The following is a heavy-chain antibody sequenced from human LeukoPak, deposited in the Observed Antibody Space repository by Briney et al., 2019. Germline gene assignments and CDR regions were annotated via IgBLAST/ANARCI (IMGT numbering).Heavy chain of an antibody. CDR1: GFIFNSYS. CDR2: ISSSGSYK. Sequence: GGSLRLFCAASGFIFNSYSMNWVRQAPGKGLEWVSSISSSGSYKYYADSVKGRFTISRDNAKNSLYLQMNSLRAEDTAVYYCARITWGNYFDYWGQGTLVTVSS. CDR3: ARITWGNYFDY. V-gene: IGHV3-21*01. J-gene: IGHJ4*02. D-gene: IGHD7-27*01.